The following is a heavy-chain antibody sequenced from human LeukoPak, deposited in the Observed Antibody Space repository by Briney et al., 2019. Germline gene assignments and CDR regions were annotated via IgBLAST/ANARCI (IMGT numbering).Heavy chain of an antibody. J-gene: IGHJ5*02. V-gene: IGHV1-69*01. CDR3: ARDNPYCSSTSCWNWFDP. CDR1: GGTFSSYA. CDR2: IIPIFGTA. D-gene: IGHD2-2*01. Sequence: SVKVSCKASGGTFSSYAISWVRQAPGQGLEWMGGIIPIFGTANYAQKFQGRVTTTADESTSTAYMELSSLRSEDTAVYYCARDNPYCSSTSCWNWFDPWGQGTLVTVSS.